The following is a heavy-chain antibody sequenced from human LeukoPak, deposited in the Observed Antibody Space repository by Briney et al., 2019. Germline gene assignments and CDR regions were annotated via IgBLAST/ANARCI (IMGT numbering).Heavy chain of an antibody. CDR2: INSDGSST. J-gene: IGHJ4*02. Sequence: GGSLRLSCAASGFTFSSYWMHWVRQAPGKGLVWVSRINSDGSSTSYADSVKGRFTISRDNAKNTLYLQMNSLRAEDTAVYYCARGGGGKDFDCWGQGTLVTVSS. CDR1: GFTFSSYW. D-gene: IGHD2-15*01. CDR3: ARGGGGKDFDC. V-gene: IGHV3-74*01.